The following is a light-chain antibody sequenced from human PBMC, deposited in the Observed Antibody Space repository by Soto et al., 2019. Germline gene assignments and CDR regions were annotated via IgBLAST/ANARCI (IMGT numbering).Light chain of an antibody. V-gene: IGKV3-15*01. CDR2: GPS. J-gene: IGKJ1*01. Sequence: EIVMTQSPATLPVSPGERATLSCRASQSISSNLAWYRQKPGQAPRLLIYGPSTRATGIPARFSGSGSGTEFTLTISSLQSEDFAVYYCQQYNNWPRTFGQGTKV. CDR1: QSISSN. CDR3: QQYNNWPRT.